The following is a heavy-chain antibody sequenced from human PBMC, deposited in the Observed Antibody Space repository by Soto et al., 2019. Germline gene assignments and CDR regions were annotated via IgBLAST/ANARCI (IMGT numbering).Heavy chain of an antibody. Sequence: GESLKISCKGSGYDFTHYWIVWVRQTPGKGLEWMGVIYPGDSDTRYSPSFQGQVTISVDKAVTTAYLQWSSLKASDSAMYYCARLIGSSSWFDLWGQGALVTVSS. CDR2: IYPGDSDT. CDR3: ARLIGSSSWFDL. D-gene: IGHD2-2*01. J-gene: IGHJ5*02. V-gene: IGHV5-51*01. CDR1: GYDFTHYW.